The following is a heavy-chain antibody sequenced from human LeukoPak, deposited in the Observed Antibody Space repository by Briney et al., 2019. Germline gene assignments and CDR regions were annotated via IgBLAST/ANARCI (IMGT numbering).Heavy chain of an antibody. CDR1: GFTFSSYD. CDR2: IGTAGDT. Sequence: GGSLRLSCAASGFTFSSYDMHWVRQAKGKGLECVSAIGTAGDTYYPGSVKGRFTISRENAKNSLYLQMNSLRAGDTAVYYCARVLGSGSYGMDVWGQGTTVTVSS. D-gene: IGHD3-10*01. V-gene: IGHV3-13*01. CDR3: ARVLGSGSYGMDV. J-gene: IGHJ6*02.